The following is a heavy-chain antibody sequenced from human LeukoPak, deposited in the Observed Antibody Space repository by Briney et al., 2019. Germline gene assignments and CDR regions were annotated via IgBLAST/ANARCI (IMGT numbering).Heavy chain of an antibody. V-gene: IGHV4-30-4*08. CDR3: ARESYYDSSGYSFDY. D-gene: IGHD3-22*01. J-gene: IGHJ4*02. Sequence: SETLSLTCAVYGGSFSGYYWSWIRQPPGKGLEWIGYIYYSGSTYYNPSLKSRVTISVDTSKNQFSLKLSSVTAADTAVYYCARESYYDSSGYSFDYWGQGTLVTVSS. CDR2: IYYSGST. CDR1: GGSFSGYY.